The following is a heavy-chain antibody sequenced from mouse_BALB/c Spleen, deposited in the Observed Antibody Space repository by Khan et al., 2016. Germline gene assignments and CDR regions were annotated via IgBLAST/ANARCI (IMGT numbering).Heavy chain of an antibody. Sequence: QIQLVQSGPELKKPGETVKISCKASGYTFTNYGMNWVQQAPGKGLKWLGWIKTYTGAATYVDDFKGRFAFSLETSASTAYLQINNLKNEDMATYFCARRRQLDLYYAMDYWGQGTSVTVSS. CDR2: IKTYTGAA. CDR1: GYTFTNYG. V-gene: IGHV9-1*02. D-gene: IGHD6-1*01. CDR3: ARRRQLDLYYAMDY. J-gene: IGHJ4*01.